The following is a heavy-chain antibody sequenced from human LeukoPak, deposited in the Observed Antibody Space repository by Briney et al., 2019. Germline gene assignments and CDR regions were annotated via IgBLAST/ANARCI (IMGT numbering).Heavy chain of an antibody. CDR2: IHTSAST. V-gene: IGHV4-4*07. D-gene: IGHD1-26*01. J-gene: IGHJ3*02. Sequence: PSETLSLTCYVSVASIRSYSWTWLRQPAGEGRECIGRIHTSASTEYNSSLNAQVTMPLDTAKNQFSLKLNSVTAADPAVYFCARDDNSEYSDAAFDIWGQGTLVTVSS. CDR3: ARDDNSEYSDAAFDI. CDR1: VASIRSYS.